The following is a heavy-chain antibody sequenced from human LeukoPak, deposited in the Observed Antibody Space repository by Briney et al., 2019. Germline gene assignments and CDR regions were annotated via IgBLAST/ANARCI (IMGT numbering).Heavy chain of an antibody. Sequence: GGTLRLSCAASGFSFRSYAMSWVRPAPGKGLEWVSASTGGSTYYPDSVKGRFTVSRDNSKNTLYLQLNSLRAEDTAVYYCAKGALGAAYWYFDVWGRGTLVSVSS. CDR1: GFSFRSYA. CDR2: STGGST. V-gene: IGHV3-23*01. D-gene: IGHD1-26*01. J-gene: IGHJ2*01. CDR3: AKGALGAAYWYFDV.